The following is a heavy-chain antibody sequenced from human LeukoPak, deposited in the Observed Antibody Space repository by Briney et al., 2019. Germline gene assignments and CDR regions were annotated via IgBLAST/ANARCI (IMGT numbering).Heavy chain of an antibody. CDR3: AKGGRVSSSLYYYDSSGHTDFDY. Sequence: GGSLRLSCAASGFTFDDYAMHWVRQAPGKGLEWVSGISWNSGSIGYADSVKGRFTISRDNAKNSLYLQMNSLRAEDTALYYCAKGGRVSSSLYYYDSSGHTDFDYWGQGTPVTVSS. CDR2: ISWNSGSI. CDR1: GFTFDDYA. J-gene: IGHJ4*02. V-gene: IGHV3-9*01. D-gene: IGHD3-22*01.